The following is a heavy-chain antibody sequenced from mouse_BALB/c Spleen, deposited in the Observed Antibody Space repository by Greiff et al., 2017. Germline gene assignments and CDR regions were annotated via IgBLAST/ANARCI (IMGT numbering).Heavy chain of an antibody. J-gene: IGHJ2*01. V-gene: IGHV3-2*02. CDR2: ISYSGST. CDR3: ATAYYRYDGGGYLDY. Sequence: EVKLLESGPGLVKPSQSLSLTCTVTGYSITSDYAWNWIRQFPGNKLEWMGYISYSGSTSYNPSLKSRISITRDTSKNQFFLQLNSVTTEDTATYYCATAYYRYDGGGYLDYWGQGTTLTVSS. CDR1: GYSITSDYA. D-gene: IGHD2-14*01.